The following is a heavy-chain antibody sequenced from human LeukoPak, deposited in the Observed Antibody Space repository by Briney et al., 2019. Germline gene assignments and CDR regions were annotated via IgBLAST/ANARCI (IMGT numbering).Heavy chain of an antibody. CDR2: ISSSGSTI. CDR3: ARTVWFGELLFDY. D-gene: IGHD3-10*01. J-gene: IGHJ4*02. V-gene: IGHV3-48*03. Sequence: PGGSLRLSCAASGFTFSSYEMNWVRQAPGKGLEWVSYISSSGSTIYYADSVKGRFTISRDNAKNSLYLQMNSLRAEDTAVYYCARTVWFGELLFDYWGQGTLVTVSS. CDR1: GFTFSSYE.